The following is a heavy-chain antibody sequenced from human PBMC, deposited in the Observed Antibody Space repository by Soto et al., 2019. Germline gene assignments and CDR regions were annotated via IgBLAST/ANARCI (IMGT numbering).Heavy chain of an antibody. V-gene: IGHV3-23*01. CDR3: SKVPDYDFWSCYHGMDV. CDR1: GFTFSSHG. J-gene: IGHJ6*02. Sequence: PGGSLRLSCAASGFTFSSHGMSWARQAPGKGLEWVSCISGSGERTYYADSVKGRFTISRDKSKNTLYLQMNSLRVEDTAVYYCSKVPDYDFWSCYHGMDVWGQGTTVTVSS. CDR2: ISGSGERT. D-gene: IGHD3-3*01.